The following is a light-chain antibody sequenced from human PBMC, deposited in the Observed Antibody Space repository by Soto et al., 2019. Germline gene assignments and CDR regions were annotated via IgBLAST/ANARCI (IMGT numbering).Light chain of an antibody. CDR1: QSLGSG. Sequence: DIQMSQAPSTLSASVGDGDTITCRASQSLGSGLAWYQQKPGKAPKLLIYKATNLHTGVPSRFSGSGSGTDFSLTISSLQPVDSATYYCQQYNDFQYTFGQGTNVEI. V-gene: IGKV1-5*03. CDR2: KAT. CDR3: QQYNDFQYT. J-gene: IGKJ2*01.